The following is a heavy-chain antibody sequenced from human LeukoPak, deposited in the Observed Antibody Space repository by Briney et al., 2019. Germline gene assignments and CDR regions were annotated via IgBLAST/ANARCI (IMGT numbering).Heavy chain of an antibody. V-gene: IGHV1-69*06. D-gene: IGHD2-2*01. CDR1: GGTFSSYA. CDR2: IIPIFGTA. CDR3: ARAPSWGGDWFDP. J-gene: IGHJ5*02. Sequence: SVKVSCKASGGTFSSYAISWVRQAPGQGLEWMGRIIPIFGTANYAQKFRGRVTITADKSTSTAYMELSSLRSEDTAVYYCARAPSWGGDWFDPWGQGTLVTVSS.